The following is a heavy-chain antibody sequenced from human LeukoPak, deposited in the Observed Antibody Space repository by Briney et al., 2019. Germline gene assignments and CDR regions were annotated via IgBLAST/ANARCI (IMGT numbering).Heavy chain of an antibody. J-gene: IGHJ4*02. D-gene: IGHD4-11*01. V-gene: IGHV3-48*01. Sequence: GGSLRLSCAASGFTFSSYRMNWVRQAPGKGLEWVSYISSSSRTIYYADSVKGRFTISRDNAKNTLYLQMNSLRAEDTAVYYCAKDWAYSDSFNYWGQGTLVTVSS. CDR2: ISSSSRTI. CDR3: AKDWAYSDSFNY. CDR1: GFTFSSYR.